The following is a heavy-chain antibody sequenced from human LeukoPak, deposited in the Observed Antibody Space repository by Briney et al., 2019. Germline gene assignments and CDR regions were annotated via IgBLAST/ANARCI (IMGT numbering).Heavy chain of an antibody. J-gene: IGHJ4*02. Sequence: GGSLRLSCAASGFTFSSYWMSWVRQAPGKGLEWVANIKQDGSQKYYVDSVKGRFTTSRDNAKNSLYLQMNSLRAEDTAMYYCTCPSAAGPNWGQGTLVTVSS. CDR1: GFTFSSYW. D-gene: IGHD6-13*01. V-gene: IGHV3-7*03. CDR3: TCPSAAGPN. CDR2: IKQDGSQK.